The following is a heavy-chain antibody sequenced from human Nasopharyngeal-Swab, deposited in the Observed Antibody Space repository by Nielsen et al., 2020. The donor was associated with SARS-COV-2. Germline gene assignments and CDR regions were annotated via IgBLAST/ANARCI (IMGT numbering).Heavy chain of an antibody. J-gene: IGHJ6*03. CDR2: LKTYNGDT. CDR3: ARGQYYYGSGVYYLGFFYHYMDV. V-gene: IGHV1-18*01. Sequence: WVRQAPGQGREWMGWLKTYNGDTNDAQKLQGRVTMATDTSTCTAYMELRSLRSDDTAVYYCARGQYYYGSGVYYLGFFYHYMDVWGKGTTVTVSS. D-gene: IGHD3-10*01.